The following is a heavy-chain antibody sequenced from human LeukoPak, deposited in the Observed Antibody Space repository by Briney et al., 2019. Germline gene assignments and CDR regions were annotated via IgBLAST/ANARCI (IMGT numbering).Heavy chain of an antibody. Sequence: SVTLSLTCTVSGGSMSGYYWSWIRQPPGKGLEWIGYIYYSGSTNYNPSLKSRVTISVDTSKNQFSLKLSSVTAADTAVYYCARDIGSGSSTSDYWGQGTLVTVSS. CDR1: GGSMSGYY. J-gene: IGHJ4*02. CDR2: IYYSGST. CDR3: ARDIGSGSSTSDY. D-gene: IGHD3-10*01. V-gene: IGHV4-59*01.